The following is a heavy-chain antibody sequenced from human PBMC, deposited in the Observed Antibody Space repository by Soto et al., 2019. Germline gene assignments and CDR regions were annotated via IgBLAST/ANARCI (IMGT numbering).Heavy chain of an antibody. V-gene: IGHV4-30-4*01. J-gene: IGHJ4*02. Sequence: QVQLQESGPGLVKPSQTLSLTCTVSGGSISSDYYYWSWIRQPPGKGLEWIGYIYYSGSTYYNPSLKSRVTISVDTSKNRFSLKLSSVTAADTAVYYCARVSVSVYKATHFDYWGQGTLVTVSS. D-gene: IGHD3-10*01. CDR2: IYYSGST. CDR3: ARVSVSVYKATHFDY. CDR1: GGSISSDYYY.